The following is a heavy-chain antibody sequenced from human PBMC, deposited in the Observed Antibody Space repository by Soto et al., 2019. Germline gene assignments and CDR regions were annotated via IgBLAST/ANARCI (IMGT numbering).Heavy chain of an antibody. D-gene: IGHD5-12*01. CDR1: GGSITSGGNS. CDR2: IYHCGST. Sequence: QLQLRDSGSGLVKPSQTLSLTCAVSGGSITSGGNSWSWIRRPPGKALEWIGYIYHCGSTYYNPSVRSRVSISADRSTHQISLRLRSVTAADAAVYYCVRGGYGGYDCSFDQWGLGTLVTVSS. V-gene: IGHV4-30-2*01. J-gene: IGHJ4*02. CDR3: VRGGYGGYDCSFDQ.